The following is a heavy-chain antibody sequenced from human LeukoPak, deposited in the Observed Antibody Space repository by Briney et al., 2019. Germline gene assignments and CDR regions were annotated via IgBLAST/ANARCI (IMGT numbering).Heavy chain of an antibody. D-gene: IGHD2-2*01. J-gene: IGHJ4*02. CDR1: GFTFSSYA. CDR2: ISGSGGST. CDR3: AKRGDCSGTCTYDY. V-gene: IGHV3-23*01. Sequence: GGSLRLSCAASGFTFSSYAMSWVRQAPGKGLEWVSAISGSGGSTYYADSVKGRFTISRDNSKTTVYLQMNSLRAEDTAVYYCAKRGDCSGTCTYDYWGQGTLVTVSS.